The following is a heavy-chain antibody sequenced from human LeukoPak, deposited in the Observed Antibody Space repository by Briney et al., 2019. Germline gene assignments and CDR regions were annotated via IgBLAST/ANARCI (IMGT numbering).Heavy chain of an antibody. V-gene: IGHV3-74*01. J-gene: IGHJ4*02. CDR2: VNSDGSST. Sequence: GGSLRLSCAASGFAFSSYWLHWVRQAPGKGLVWVSRVNSDGSSTNYADSVEGRFTVSRDDAKNTLFLQVNSLRVEDTAFYCVSGDYGNYWGQGTLVTVSS. CDR1: GFAFSSYW. CDR3: SGDYGNY. D-gene: IGHD4-17*01.